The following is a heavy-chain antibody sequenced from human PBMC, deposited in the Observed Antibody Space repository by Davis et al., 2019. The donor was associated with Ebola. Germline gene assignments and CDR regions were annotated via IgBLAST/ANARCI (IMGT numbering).Heavy chain of an antibody. J-gene: IGHJ6*02. V-gene: IGHV1-2*04. Sequence: SVKVSCKASGYTFTGYYMHWVRQAPGQGLEWMGWINPNSGGTNYAQKFQGWVTMTRDTSISTAYMELSRLRSDDTAVYYCARGRYSSSWSRTYYYYGMDVWGQGTTVTVSS. CDR3: ARGRYSSSWSRTYYYYGMDV. CDR2: INPNSGGT. CDR1: GYTFTGYY. D-gene: IGHD6-13*01.